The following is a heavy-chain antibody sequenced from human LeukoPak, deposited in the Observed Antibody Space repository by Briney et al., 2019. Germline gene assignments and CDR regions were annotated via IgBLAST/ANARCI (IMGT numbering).Heavy chain of an antibody. Sequence: SETLSLTCAVYGGSFSGYYWSWIRQPPGKGLEWIGEINHSGSTNYNPSLKSRVTISVDTSKNQFSLKLSSVTAADTAVYYCARVARGSGWYFDYWGQGTLVTVSS. CDR1: GGSFSGYY. CDR2: INHSGST. D-gene: IGHD6-19*01. CDR3: ARVARGSGWYFDY. J-gene: IGHJ4*02. V-gene: IGHV4-34*01.